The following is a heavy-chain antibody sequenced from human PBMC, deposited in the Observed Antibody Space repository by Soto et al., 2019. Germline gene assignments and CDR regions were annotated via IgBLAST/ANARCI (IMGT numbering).Heavy chain of an antibody. J-gene: IGHJ4*02. CDR3: VNVGADWSGSWDVGGY. CDR2: ISGSGGVT. CDR1: GFTFSNYA. Sequence: EVQLLESGGGLVEPGGSLRLSCAASGFTFSNYAMSWVRQAPGKGLEWVSIISGSGGVTYYADSVKGRFTIPRDNSKKTMYLEMSSVRAEETALYDCVNVGADWSGSWDVGGYWGQGTLVTVS. D-gene: IGHD6-13*01. V-gene: IGHV3-23*01.